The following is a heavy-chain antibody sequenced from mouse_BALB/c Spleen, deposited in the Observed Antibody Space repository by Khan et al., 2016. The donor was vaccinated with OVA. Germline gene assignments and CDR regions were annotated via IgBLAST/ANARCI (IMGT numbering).Heavy chain of an antibody. V-gene: IGHV3-2*02. CDR2: INYSGST. J-gene: IGHJ3*01. CDR1: GYSITSDYA. CDR3: VRGRSY. Sequence: EVQLQESGPGLVKPSQSLSLTCTVTGYSITSDYAWNWIRQFPGNRLEWMGYINYSGSTSKKPSLKSRMSITRDTSKNPIFLQLNSVTTEDTATYYCVRGRSYWGQGTRVTVSA.